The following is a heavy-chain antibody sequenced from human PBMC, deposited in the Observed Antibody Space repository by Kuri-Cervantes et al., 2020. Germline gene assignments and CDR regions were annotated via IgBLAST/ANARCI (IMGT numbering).Heavy chain of an antibody. CDR1: GFTFSNYA. J-gene: IGHJ4*02. Sequence: GGSLRLSCAASGFTFSNYAMSWVRQAPGKGLEWVSSISSGSSSIYFADSVEGRFTVSRDNAQNSLYLQMNGLRAEDTAVYYCALPYYDFWSGYYSKTDYWGQGTLVTVSS. CDR3: ALPYYDFWSGYYSKTDY. CDR2: ISSGSSSI. D-gene: IGHD3-3*01. V-gene: IGHV3-21*01.